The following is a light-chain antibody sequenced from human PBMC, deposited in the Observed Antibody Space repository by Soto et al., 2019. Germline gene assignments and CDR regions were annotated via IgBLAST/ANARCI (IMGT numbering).Light chain of an antibody. CDR1: QSVSSN. CDR2: GAS. J-gene: IGKJ4*01. V-gene: IGKV3-15*01. Sequence: EIVMTQSPATLSVSPGERATLSCRASQSVSSNLAWYQQKPGQAPRLLIYGASTRATGIPARFSGSGSGTEFTLTISSLQSEDFAVYYCQQYNNSWRLTFGGGTKVEIK. CDR3: QQYNNSWRLT.